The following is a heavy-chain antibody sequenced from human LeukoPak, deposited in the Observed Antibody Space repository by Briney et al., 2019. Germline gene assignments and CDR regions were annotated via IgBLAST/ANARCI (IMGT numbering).Heavy chain of an antibody. V-gene: IGHV3-23*01. Sequence: GGSLRLSCAASGFTFSSSAMSWVRQAPGKGLEWVSTVSGSDSSTHYADSVKGQFTISRDDSKNTLYLQMNSLRADDTAVYYCAKSGYNRFDYWGQGTLVTVSS. CDR1: GFTFSSSA. CDR3: AKSGYNRFDY. J-gene: IGHJ4*02. D-gene: IGHD5-24*01. CDR2: VSGSDSST.